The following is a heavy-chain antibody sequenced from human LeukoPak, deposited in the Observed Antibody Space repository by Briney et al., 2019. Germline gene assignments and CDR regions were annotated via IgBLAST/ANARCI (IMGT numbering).Heavy chain of an antibody. J-gene: IGHJ4*02. D-gene: IGHD2-2*01. CDR3: ARVVPAAMEIDY. Sequence: PSQTLSPTCTVSGGSISSGDYYWSSIRQPPGKGLEWSGYIYYSGSTYYNPSLESRVTISVDTSKNQFSLKLSSVTAADTAVYYCARVVPAAMEIDYWGQGTLVTVSS. V-gene: IGHV4-30-4*01. CDR1: GGSISSGDYY. CDR2: IYYSGST.